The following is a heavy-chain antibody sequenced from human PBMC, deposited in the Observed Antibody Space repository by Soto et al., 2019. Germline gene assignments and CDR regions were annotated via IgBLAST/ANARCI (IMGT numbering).Heavy chain of an antibody. CDR3: VRDGPRITIYGYGDY. V-gene: IGHV3-49*03. D-gene: IGHD3-3*01. CDR2: IRSKAYGGTT. Sequence: PGGSLRLSCTASGFTFGDYAMSWFRQAPGKGLEWVGFIRSKAYGGTTEYAASVKGRFTISRDDSKSIAYLQMNSLKTEDTAVYYCVRDGPRITIYGYGDYWGQGTLVTVSS. J-gene: IGHJ4*02. CDR1: GFTFGDYA.